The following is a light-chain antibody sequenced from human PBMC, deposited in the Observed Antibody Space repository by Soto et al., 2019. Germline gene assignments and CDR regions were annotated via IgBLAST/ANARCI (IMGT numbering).Light chain of an antibody. CDR2: DAS. CDR1: QNVYKH. Sequence: EIVMTQSPATLSVSPGEGATLSCKSSQNVYKHLAWYQQRPGQPPRLLIYDASTMATVISARFSGSGYGTEFNLTNSTLQSEDFAVYFCQECRNWPLTFGGGTQVEIK. CDR3: QECRNWPLT. V-gene: IGKV3-15*01. J-gene: IGKJ4*01.